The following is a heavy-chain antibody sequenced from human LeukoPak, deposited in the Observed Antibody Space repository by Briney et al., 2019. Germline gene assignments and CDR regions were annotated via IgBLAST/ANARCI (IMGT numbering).Heavy chain of an antibody. Sequence: GGSLRLSCAASGFTFSSYWVSWVRQAPGKGLEWVANIKEDGSAKYSVDSVKGRFTISRDNAKNTLYLQMNSLRAEDTAVYYCAINDILTGPSRDWYFDLWGRGTLVTVSS. V-gene: IGHV3-7*05. CDR2: IKEDGSAK. J-gene: IGHJ2*01. CDR1: GFTFSSYW. CDR3: AINDILTGPSRDWYFDL. D-gene: IGHD3-9*01.